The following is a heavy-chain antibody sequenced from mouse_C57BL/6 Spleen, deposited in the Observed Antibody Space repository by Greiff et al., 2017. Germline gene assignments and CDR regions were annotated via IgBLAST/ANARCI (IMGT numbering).Heavy chain of an antibody. D-gene: IGHD3-3*01. J-gene: IGHJ2*01. CDR1: GYTFTSYT. CDR3: ATFGDRFDY. CDR2: INPSSGYT. Sequence: VQLVESGAELARPGASVKMSCKASGYTFTSYTMHWVKQRPGQGLEWIGYINPSSGYTKYNQKFKDKATLTADKSSSTAYMQLSSLTSEDSAVYYCATFGDRFDYWGQGTTLTVSS. V-gene: IGHV1-4*01.